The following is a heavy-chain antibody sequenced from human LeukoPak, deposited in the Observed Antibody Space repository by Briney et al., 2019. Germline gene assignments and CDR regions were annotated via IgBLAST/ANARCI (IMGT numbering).Heavy chain of an antibody. CDR2: VYPSGRT. D-gene: IGHD6-13*01. V-gene: IGHV4-4*07. CDR3: ASGGRISAANWFDP. CDR1: GGSISTYY. Sequence: SETLSLTCTVSGGSISTYYWSWIRQPAGKGLEWIGRVYPSGRTSYNPSLENRVAMSVDTSKKQFSLKLRSVTAADTAVYYCASGGRISAANWFDPWGQGTLVTVSS. J-gene: IGHJ5*02.